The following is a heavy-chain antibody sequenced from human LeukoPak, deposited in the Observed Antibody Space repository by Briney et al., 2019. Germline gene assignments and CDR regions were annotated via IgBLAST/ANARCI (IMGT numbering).Heavy chain of an antibody. CDR3: ARRKAAAGKGGAFDI. Sequence: GGSLRLSCAASGFTFSSYWMSWVRLAPGKGLEWVANIKQDGSEKYYVDSVKGRFTISRDNAKNSLYLQMNSLRAEDTAVYYCARRKAAAGKGGAFDIWGQGTMVTVSS. V-gene: IGHV3-7*01. CDR1: GFTFSSYW. J-gene: IGHJ3*02. CDR2: IKQDGSEK. D-gene: IGHD6-13*01.